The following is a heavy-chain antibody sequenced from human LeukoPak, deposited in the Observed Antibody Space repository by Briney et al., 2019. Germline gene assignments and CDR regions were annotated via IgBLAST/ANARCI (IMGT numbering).Heavy chain of an antibody. CDR2: IYHSGST. CDR3: ARGGWFDP. V-gene: IGHV4-30-2*01. J-gene: IGHJ5*02. CDR1: GGSISSGGYY. Sequence: SETLSLTCTVSGGSISSGGYYWSWIRQPPGKGLEWIGYIYHSGSTYYNPSLKSRVTISVDRSKNQFSLKLSSVTAADTAVYYCARGGWFDPWGQGTLVTVSS.